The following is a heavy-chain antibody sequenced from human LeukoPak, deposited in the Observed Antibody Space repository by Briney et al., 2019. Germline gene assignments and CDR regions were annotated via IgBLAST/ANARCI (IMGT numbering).Heavy chain of an antibody. CDR1: GGSISSGGYS. V-gene: IGHV4-30-2*01. CDR3: SRENGAFSPFGY. D-gene: IGHD2-8*01. CDR2: IYHSGST. Sequence: PSETLSLTCAVSGGSISSGGYSWSWIRQPPGKGLEWIGYIYHSGSTYYNPSLKSRVTISLDKSKNHLSLNLTSVTAADTAVYYCSRENGAFSPFGYWGQGTLVTVSS. J-gene: IGHJ4*02.